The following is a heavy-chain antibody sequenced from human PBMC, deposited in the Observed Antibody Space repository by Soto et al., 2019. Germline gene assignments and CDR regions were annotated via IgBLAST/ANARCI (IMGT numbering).Heavy chain of an antibody. J-gene: IGHJ6*02. CDR2: IIPILGET. Sequence: QVQLVQSGAEVKKPGSSVRVSCKASGTIFSSYTISWVRQAPGQGLEWMGRIIPILGETNSAQKFQGRVTLTADKSTNTAYRELNSLRLVDTALYYCARGLGGRMDDWGQGTTVTVSS. CDR3: ARGLGGRMDD. D-gene: IGHD3-16*01. CDR1: GTIFSSYT. V-gene: IGHV1-69*08.